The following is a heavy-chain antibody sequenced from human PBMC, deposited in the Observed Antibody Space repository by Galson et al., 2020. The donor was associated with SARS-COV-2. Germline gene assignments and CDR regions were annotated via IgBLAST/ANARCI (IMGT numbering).Heavy chain of an antibody. CDR2: IYYGGKT. V-gene: IGHV4-39*07. CDR1: GGSISASDSY. CDR3: AREKAFSSDLYGGIDS. D-gene: IGHD4-17*01. J-gene: IGHJ4*02. Sequence: SETLSLTCTVSGGSISASDSYWGWIRQPPGRGLEWIASIYYGGKTYYDSSLKSRLTISLDTSKNQFSLKMTSLTAADTAVYYCAREKAFSSDLYGGIDSWGQGTLVTVSS.